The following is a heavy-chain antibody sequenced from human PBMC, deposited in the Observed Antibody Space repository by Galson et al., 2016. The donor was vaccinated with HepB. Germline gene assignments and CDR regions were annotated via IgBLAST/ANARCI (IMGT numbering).Heavy chain of an antibody. J-gene: IGHJ4*02. CDR3: ARDQDYYASGLIDY. Sequence: SLRLSCATSGFTFSSFAMHWVRQAPGKGLEWVAVIWYDGSNKYYADSVKGRFTISRDNSKNTLYLQMNSLRAEDTAVYYCARDQDYYASGLIDYWGQGALVTVSS. D-gene: IGHD3-10*01. V-gene: IGHV3-33*01. CDR1: GFTFSSFA. CDR2: IWYDGSNK.